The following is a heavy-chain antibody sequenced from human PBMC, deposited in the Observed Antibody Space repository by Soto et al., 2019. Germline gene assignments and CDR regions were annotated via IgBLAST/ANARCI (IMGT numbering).Heavy chain of an antibody. V-gene: IGHV3-23*01. D-gene: IGHD2-2*01. CDR2: ISGSGGST. J-gene: IGHJ4*02. Sequence: PGGSLRLSCAASGFTFSSYAMSWVRQAPGKGLEWVSAISGSGGSTYYADSVKGRFTISRDNSKNTLYLQMNSLRAEDTAVYYCAKDVWDIVVADSSGYDYWGQGTLVTVSS. CDR3: AKDVWDIVVADSSGYDY. CDR1: GFTFSSYA.